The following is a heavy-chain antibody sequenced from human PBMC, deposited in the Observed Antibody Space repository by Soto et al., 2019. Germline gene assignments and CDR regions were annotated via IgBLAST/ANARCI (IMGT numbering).Heavy chain of an antibody. D-gene: IGHD3-10*01. CDR3: ARGSELLWFGETSYDAFDI. CDR1: GFTFSSYG. J-gene: IGHJ3*02. Sequence: QVQLVESGGGVVQPGRSLRLSCAASGFTFSSYGMHWVRQAPGKGLEWVAVIWYDGSNKYYADSVKGRFTISRDNSKNTLYLQMNSLRAEDTAVYYCARGSELLWFGETSYDAFDIWGQGTMVTVSS. CDR2: IWYDGSNK. V-gene: IGHV3-33*01.